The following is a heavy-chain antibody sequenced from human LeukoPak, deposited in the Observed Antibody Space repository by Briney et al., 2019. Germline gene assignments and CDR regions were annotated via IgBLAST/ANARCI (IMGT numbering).Heavy chain of an antibody. Sequence: GGSLRLSCAASGFTFSNAWMSWVRQAPGKGLEWIGRIKSKTDGGTADYAAPVTGRFTISRDDSKNTLYLQMNSLKTEDTAPYYCTTDGFPPRYFDYWGQGTLVTVSS. J-gene: IGHJ4*02. CDR3: TTDGFPPRYFDY. D-gene: IGHD5-12*01. V-gene: IGHV3-15*01. CDR2: IKSKTDGGTA. CDR1: GFTFSNAW.